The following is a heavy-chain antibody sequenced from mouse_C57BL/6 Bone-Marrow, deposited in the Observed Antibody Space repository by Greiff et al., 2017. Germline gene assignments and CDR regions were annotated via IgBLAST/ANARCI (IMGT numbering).Heavy chain of an antibody. CDR3: TRYYYGSLWYFDV. J-gene: IGHJ1*03. V-gene: IGHV1-15*01. Sequence: VQLVESGAELVRPGASVTLSCKASGYTFTDYEMHWVKQTPVHGLEWIGAIDPETGGTAYNQKFKGKAILTADKSSSTAYMELRSLTSEDSAVYYCTRYYYGSLWYFDVWGTGTTVTVSS. CDR2: IDPETGGT. CDR1: GYTFTDYE. D-gene: IGHD1-1*01.